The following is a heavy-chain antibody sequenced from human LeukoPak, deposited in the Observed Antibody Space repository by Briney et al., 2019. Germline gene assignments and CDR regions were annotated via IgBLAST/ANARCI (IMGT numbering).Heavy chain of an antibody. CDR2: VNTNTGNP. D-gene: IGHD2-15*01. CDR3: ARDHCSGGSCYLFPLGY. Sequence: GASVKVSCKASGYTFTSYAMNWVRQAPGQGLEWMGWVNTNTGNPTYAQGFTGRFVFPLDTSVSTAYLQISSLKAEDTAVYYCARDHCSGGSCYLFPLGYWGQGTLVTVSS. J-gene: IGHJ4*02. V-gene: IGHV7-4-1*02. CDR1: GYTFTSYA.